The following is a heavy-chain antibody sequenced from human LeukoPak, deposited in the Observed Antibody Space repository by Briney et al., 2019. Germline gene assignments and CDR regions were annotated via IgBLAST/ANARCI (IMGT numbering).Heavy chain of an antibody. CDR2: IYYNGNT. Sequence: SETLSLTCTVSGGSISSYYWIWIRQPPGKGLEWIGFIYYNGNTNYNPSLKSRVTMSVDTSKNQFSLKVSSVTAADTAVYYCARERRFRDAFDIWGQGTMVTVSS. CDR1: GGSISSYY. CDR3: ARERRFRDAFDI. V-gene: IGHV4-59*12. J-gene: IGHJ3*02. D-gene: IGHD3-3*01.